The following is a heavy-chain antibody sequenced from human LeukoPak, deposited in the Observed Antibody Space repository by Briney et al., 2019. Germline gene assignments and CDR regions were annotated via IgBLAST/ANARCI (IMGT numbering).Heavy chain of an antibody. V-gene: IGHV1-69*04. D-gene: IGHD3-10*01. J-gene: IGHJ4*02. CDR1: GGTFSSYA. CDR2: IIPILGIA. Sequence: GASVKVSCKASGGTFSSYAISWVRQAPGQGLEWMGRIIPILGIANYAQKFQGRVTITADKSTSTAYKELSSLRSEDTAVYYCARSRGPGGYFDYWGQGTLVTVSS. CDR3: ARSRGPGGYFDY.